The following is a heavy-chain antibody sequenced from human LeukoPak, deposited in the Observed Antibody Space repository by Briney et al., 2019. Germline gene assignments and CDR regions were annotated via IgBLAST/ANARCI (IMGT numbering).Heavy chain of an antibody. J-gene: IGHJ3*02. CDR3: ARSIYGSGSYYAFDI. V-gene: IGHV3-23*01. Sequence: PGGSLRLSCAASGFTFSSYAMSWVRQAPGNGLEWVSAISGSGGGTYYADSVKGRSTISRDNSKNTLSLQMNSLRAEDTAVFYCARSIYGSGSYYAFDIWGQGTMVTVSS. CDR1: GFTFSSYA. CDR2: ISGSGGGT. D-gene: IGHD3-10*01.